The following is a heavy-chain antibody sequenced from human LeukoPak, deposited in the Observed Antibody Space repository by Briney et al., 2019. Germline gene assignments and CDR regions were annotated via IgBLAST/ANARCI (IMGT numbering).Heavy chain of an antibody. CDR3: ARDLRVTLVREDDY. J-gene: IGHJ4*02. CDR1: GFIVSTHY. Sequence: PGGSLRLSCVASGFIVSTHYMTWVRQAPGKGLEWVSVIYDSGSAYYADSVKGRFTISRDIFKNTLFLEMNSLRAEDTAVYYCARDLRVTLVREDDYWGQGTLVTVSS. CDR2: IYDSGSA. V-gene: IGHV3-53*01. D-gene: IGHD3-10*01.